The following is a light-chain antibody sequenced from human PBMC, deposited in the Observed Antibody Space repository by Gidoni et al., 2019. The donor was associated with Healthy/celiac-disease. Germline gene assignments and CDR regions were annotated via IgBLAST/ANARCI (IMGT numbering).Light chain of an antibody. CDR1: SSNIGAGYD. V-gene: IGLV1-40*01. Sequence: QSVLTQPPSVSGSPGQRVTISCTGSSSNIGAGYDVHWYQQRPGTAPNPPIYGNSNRPSGVPDRFSGSKSCTSASLAITGLQAEDEADYYCQSYDSSLRRVFGGGTKLTVL. J-gene: IGLJ2*01. CDR2: GNS. CDR3: QSYDSSLRRV.